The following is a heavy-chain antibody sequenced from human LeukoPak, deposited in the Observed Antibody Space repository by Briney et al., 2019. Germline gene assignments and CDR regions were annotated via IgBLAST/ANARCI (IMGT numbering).Heavy chain of an antibody. J-gene: IGHJ6*03. CDR3: ASRAHYGSGSYYRYYYYYMDV. D-gene: IGHD3-10*01. CDR2: MYSGGST. CDR1: GFTFSSNY. V-gene: IGHV3-53*01. Sequence: GGSLRLSCAASGFTFSSNYMSWVRQAPGKGLEWGSVMYSGGSTYYADPVKGRFTISRDNSNNTLYLQMNSLRAEDTAVYYCASRAHYGSGSYYRYYYYYMDVWGKGTTVTISS.